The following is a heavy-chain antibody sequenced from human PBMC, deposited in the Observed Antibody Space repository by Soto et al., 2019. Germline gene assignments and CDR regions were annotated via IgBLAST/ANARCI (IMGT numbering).Heavy chain of an antibody. V-gene: IGHV1-2*02. CDR3: AREGYCSSPSCASFDY. CDR2: INPNSGGT. CDR1: GYTFTGYY. D-gene: IGHD2-2*01. J-gene: IGHJ4*02. Sequence: ASVKDSCQASGYTFTGYYMHWVRQAPGQGLEWMGWINPNSGGTNSAQKFQGRVTMTRDTSISTAYMELSRLTSDDTAVYYCAREGYCSSPSCASFDYWGQGTLVTVSS.